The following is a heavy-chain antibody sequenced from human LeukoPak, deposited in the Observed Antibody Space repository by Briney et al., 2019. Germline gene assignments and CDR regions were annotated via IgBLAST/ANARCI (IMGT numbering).Heavy chain of an antibody. V-gene: IGHV3-21*01. D-gene: IGHD3-22*01. CDR2: ISSSGAYI. Sequence: SGGSLRLSCAASGFTFSSYAMSWVRQAPGKGLECVSSISSSGAYIYYADSVKGRFTISRDNAKKSLYLQMNSLRAEDTAIYYCVGNYYDSSGLDYWGQGTLVTVSS. CDR3: VGNYYDSSGLDY. CDR1: GFTFSSYA. J-gene: IGHJ4*02.